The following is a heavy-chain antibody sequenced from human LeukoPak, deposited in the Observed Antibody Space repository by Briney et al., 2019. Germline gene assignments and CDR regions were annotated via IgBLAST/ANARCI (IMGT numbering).Heavy chain of an antibody. CDR3: ARVEVAGVYYFDY. J-gene: IGHJ4*02. Sequence: GASLQISCKGSGCIFTSYWIGWLRRLPGKGLVWLGIIYPGDSDTRYSQSFQGQVTITADKSIRTAYLQWSSLKASDTAMYYCARVEVAGVYYFDYWGQGTLVTVSS. CDR1: GCIFTSYW. CDR2: IYPGDSDT. V-gene: IGHV5-51*01. D-gene: IGHD6-19*01.